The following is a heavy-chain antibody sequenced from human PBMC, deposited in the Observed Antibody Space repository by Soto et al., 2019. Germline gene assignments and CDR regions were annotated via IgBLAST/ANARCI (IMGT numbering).Heavy chain of an antibody. J-gene: IGHJ4*02. CDR2: SRDKDHGSST. Sequence: PGGTLSLSCAGSGFTLSDDYIDWIRQAPGKGLEWVGRSRDKDHGSSTAYAAPVKGRITSSRNDTKNLVYLQMNSLKTEDTAVYYCVRATYFSGRSANTRCFDYWGQGTLVTVSS. V-gene: IGHV3-72*01. D-gene: IGHD5-12*01. CDR3: VRATYFSGRSANTRCFDY. CDR1: GFTLSDDY.